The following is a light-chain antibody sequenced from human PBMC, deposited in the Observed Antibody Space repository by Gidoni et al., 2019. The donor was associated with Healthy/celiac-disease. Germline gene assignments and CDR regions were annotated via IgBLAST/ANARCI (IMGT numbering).Light chain of an antibody. J-gene: IGKJ1*01. Sequence: DIQMTQSPSTLSASVGDRVTITCRASQSISSWLAWYRQKPGKAPKLLIYKASSLESAVPSRFSGSGSGTEFTLTISSLQPDDFATYYCQQYNSYSKTFGQGTKVEIK. CDR1: QSISSW. V-gene: IGKV1-5*03. CDR2: KAS. CDR3: QQYNSYSKT.